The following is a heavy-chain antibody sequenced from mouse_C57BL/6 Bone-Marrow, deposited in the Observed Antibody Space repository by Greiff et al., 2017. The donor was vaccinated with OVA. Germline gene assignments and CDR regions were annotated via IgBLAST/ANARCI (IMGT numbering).Heavy chain of an antibody. CDR3: TRDDGYLDY. V-gene: IGHV5-9-1*02. J-gene: IGHJ2*01. Sequence: EVKLMESGEGLVKPGGSLKLSCAASGFTFSSYAMSWVRQTPEKRLEWVAYISSGGDYIYYADTVKGRFTISRDNARNTLYLQMSSLKSEDTAMYYCTRDDGYLDYWGQGTTLTVSS. D-gene: IGHD2-3*01. CDR1: GFTFSSYA. CDR2: ISSGGDYI.